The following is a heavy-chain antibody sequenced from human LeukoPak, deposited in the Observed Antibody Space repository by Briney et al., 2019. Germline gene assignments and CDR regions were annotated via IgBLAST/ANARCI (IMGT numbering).Heavy chain of an antibody. CDR2: IYYSGST. Sequence: SGTLSLTCTVSGGSISSSSYYWGWIRQPPGKGLEWIGSIYYSGSTYYNPSLKSRVTISVDTSKNQFSLKLSSVTAADTAVYCCARRWRLSYFDYWGQGTLVTVSS. CDR1: GGSISSSSYY. CDR3: ARRWRLSYFDY. D-gene: IGHD6-25*01. V-gene: IGHV4-39*01. J-gene: IGHJ4*02.